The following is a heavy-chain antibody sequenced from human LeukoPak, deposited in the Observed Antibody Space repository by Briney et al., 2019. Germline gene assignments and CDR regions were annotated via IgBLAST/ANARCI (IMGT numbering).Heavy chain of an antibody. CDR3: AATPGIVGASRYAFDI. CDR1: GFTFTSSA. V-gene: IGHV1-58*01. J-gene: IGHJ3*02. D-gene: IGHD1-26*01. Sequence: GASVKVSCKASGFTFTSSAVQWVRQARGQRLEWIGWIVVGSGNTNYAQKFQERVTITRDMSTSTAYMELSSLRSEDTAVYYCAATPGIVGASRYAFDIWGQGTMVTVSS. CDR2: IVVGSGNT.